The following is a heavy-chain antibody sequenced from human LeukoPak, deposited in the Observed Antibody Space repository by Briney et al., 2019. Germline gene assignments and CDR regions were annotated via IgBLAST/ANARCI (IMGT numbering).Heavy chain of an antibody. D-gene: IGHD3-22*01. CDR3: ARVGVYDSNPVIH. J-gene: IGHJ4*02. V-gene: IGHV3-30-3*01. CDR1: GFTVSDYY. Sequence: GGSLRLSCEASGFTVSDYYMNWVRQAPGKGLEWVTIISYDGSNKYYADSVKGRFTISRDNSKNTLYLQMNSLRAEDTAVYYCARVGVYDSNPVIHWGQGTLVTVSS. CDR2: ISYDGSNK.